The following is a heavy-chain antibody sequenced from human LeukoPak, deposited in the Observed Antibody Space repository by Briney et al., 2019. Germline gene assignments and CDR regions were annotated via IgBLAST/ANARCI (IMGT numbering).Heavy chain of an antibody. CDR3: ARDVGSGSYRDPRWFDP. V-gene: IGHV4-39*07. Sequence: SETLSLTCTVSGGSISSSSYYWGWIRQPPGKGLEWIGSIYYSGSTYYNPSLKSRVTISVDTSKNQFSLKLSSVTAADTAVYYCARDVGSGSYRDPRWFDPWGQGTLVTVSS. D-gene: IGHD3-10*01. CDR2: IYYSGST. J-gene: IGHJ5*02. CDR1: GGSISSSSYY.